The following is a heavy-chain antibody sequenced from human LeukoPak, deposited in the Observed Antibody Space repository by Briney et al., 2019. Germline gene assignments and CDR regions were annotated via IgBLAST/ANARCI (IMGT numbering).Heavy chain of an antibody. J-gene: IGHJ6*03. CDR1: GLTLGNHG. CDR3: ARHRGSVFEGYMDV. Sequence: GTSLRLSCAASGLTLGNHGMHWVRQAPRKGLEWVAIIFSNGFNKYCAVSMKGRFTISRDTSKNTLFLEMERLRTEDTAVYYCARHRGSVFEGYMDVWGKGTTVTVSS. D-gene: IGHD2-8*01. V-gene: IGHV3-33*01. CDR2: IFSNGFNK.